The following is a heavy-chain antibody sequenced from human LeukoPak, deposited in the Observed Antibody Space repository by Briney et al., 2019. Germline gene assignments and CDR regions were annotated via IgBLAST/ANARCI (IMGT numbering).Heavy chain of an antibody. Sequence: PGGSLRLSCAASGFTFSTYGMSWVRQAPGKGLEWVSLVTDSGGSTFYADSVKGRFTISRDNSKNTLYLQMNSLRAEDTAVYYCARRNDGEGDCFDYWGQGTLVTVSS. CDR1: GFTFSTYG. CDR2: VTDSGGST. D-gene: IGHD3-10*01. CDR3: ARRNDGEGDCFDY. V-gene: IGHV3-23*01. J-gene: IGHJ4*02.